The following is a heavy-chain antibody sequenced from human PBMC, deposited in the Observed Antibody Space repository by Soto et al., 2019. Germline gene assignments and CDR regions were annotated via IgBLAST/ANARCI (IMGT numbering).Heavy chain of an antibody. J-gene: IGHJ4*02. Sequence: GGSLRLSCAVSGFTFSSYWMNWVRHAPGKGLEWVANIKQDGSEKYYVDSVKGRFTIARDNAKNSLYLQMNSLRAEDTAVYYCARDGGDILTGYYPGGSYWGQGTLVTVSS. CDR3: ARDGGDILTGYYPGGSY. V-gene: IGHV3-7*01. CDR1: GFTFSSYW. CDR2: IKQDGSEK. D-gene: IGHD3-9*01.